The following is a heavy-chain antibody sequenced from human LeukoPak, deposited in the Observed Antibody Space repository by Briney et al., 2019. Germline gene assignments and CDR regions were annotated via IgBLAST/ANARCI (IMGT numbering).Heavy chain of an antibody. D-gene: IGHD1-14*01. CDR2: IHYSGST. V-gene: IGHV4-61*01. CDR3: ARSQAPGDFDY. Sequence: SETLSLTCTVSGGSVNSGNYYWTWIRQPPGKGPEWIGYIHYSGSTKYNPSLKSRVTISVDTSKNQFSLKLSSVTAADTAVYYCARSQAPGDFDYWGQGTLVTVSS. J-gene: IGHJ4*02. CDR1: GGSVNSGNYY.